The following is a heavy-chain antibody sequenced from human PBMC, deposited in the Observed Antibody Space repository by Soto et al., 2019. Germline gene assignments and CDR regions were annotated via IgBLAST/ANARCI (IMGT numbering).Heavy chain of an antibody. CDR1: GGSIRSYY. CDR2: IYYSGST. D-gene: IGHD6-13*01. Sequence: SETLSITCSVSGGSIRSYYWSWVWLAPGKGLEWIGYIYYSGSTNYNPSLKSRVTISVDTSKNQFSLKLSSVTAADTAVYYCASSNIAAAGFYYYGMDVWGRGTTVTVS. CDR3: ASSNIAAAGFYYYGMDV. V-gene: IGHV4-59*01. J-gene: IGHJ6*02.